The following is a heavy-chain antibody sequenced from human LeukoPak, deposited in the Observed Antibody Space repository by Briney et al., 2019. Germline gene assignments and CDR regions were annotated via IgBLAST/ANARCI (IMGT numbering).Heavy chain of an antibody. CDR3: ARDPGFGYYDSSGYSDY. J-gene: IGHJ4*02. CDR1: GFTFSSYW. CDR2: IKQDGSEK. V-gene: IGHV3-7*01. Sequence: GGSLRLSCAASGFTFSSYWMSWVRQAPGKGLEWVANIKQDGSEKYYVDSVKGRFTISRDNAKNSLYLQMNSLRAEDTAVYYCARDPGFGYYDSSGYSDYWGQGTLVTVSS. D-gene: IGHD3-22*01.